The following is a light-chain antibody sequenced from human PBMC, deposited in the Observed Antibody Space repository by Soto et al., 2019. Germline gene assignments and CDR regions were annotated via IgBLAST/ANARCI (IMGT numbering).Light chain of an antibody. CDR1: RSLRNNY. J-gene: IGKJ2*01. CDR3: QEYDDSPRT. Sequence: EIVLTQSPGTLSLSPGERATLSCRASRSLRNNYIAWYQQKLCQAPRLLIYDASIRATGVPDRFSGSESGADFAFTISRLAPEDVSLYHCQEYDDSPRTFGQVNRLAIK. V-gene: IGKV3-20*01. CDR2: DAS.